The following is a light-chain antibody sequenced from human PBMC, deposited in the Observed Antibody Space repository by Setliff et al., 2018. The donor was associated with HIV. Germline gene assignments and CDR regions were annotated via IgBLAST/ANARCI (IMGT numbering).Light chain of an antibody. CDR2: RDS. V-gene: IGLV3-1*01. CDR3: QTWDSSTTSYV. Sequence: SSELTQPPSVSVSPGQTASITCSGDNLGDKYSYWYQQKPGQSPILVIYRDSKRPSGIPERFSGSNSGNTATLTISGTQALDEADYYCQTWDSSTTSYVFGTGTKVTVL. CDR1: NLGDKY. J-gene: IGLJ1*01.